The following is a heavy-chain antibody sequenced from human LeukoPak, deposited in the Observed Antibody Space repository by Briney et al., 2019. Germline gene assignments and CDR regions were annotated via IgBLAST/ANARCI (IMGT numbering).Heavy chain of an antibody. CDR2: IRYDGSNK. J-gene: IGHJ4*02. V-gene: IGHV3-30*02. CDR3: AKAGVFLWFGEPPPRFDY. Sequence: PGGSLRLSCAASGFTFSSYGMHWVRQAPGKGLEWVAFIRYDGSNKYYADSVKGRFTISRDNSKNTLYLQMNSLRAEDTAVYYCAKAGVFLWFGEPPPRFDYWGQGTLVTVSS. CDR1: GFTFSSYG. D-gene: IGHD3-10*01.